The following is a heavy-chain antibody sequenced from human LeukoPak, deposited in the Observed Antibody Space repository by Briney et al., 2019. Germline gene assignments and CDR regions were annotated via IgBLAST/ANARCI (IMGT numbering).Heavy chain of an antibody. CDR2: IYYSGST. J-gene: IGHJ4*02. V-gene: IGHV4-59*08. D-gene: IGHD2-21*01. CDR3: ASSGWGFDY. CDR1: GGSISSYY. Sequence: SETLSLTCAVSGGSISSYYWSWIRQPPGKGLEWIWYIYYSGSTNYNPSLKSRVTISVDTSKNQFSLKLSSVTAADTAVYYCASSGWGFDYWGQGTLVTVSS.